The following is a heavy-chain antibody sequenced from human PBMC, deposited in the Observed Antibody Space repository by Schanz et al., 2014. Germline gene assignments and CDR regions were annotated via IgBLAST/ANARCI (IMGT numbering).Heavy chain of an antibody. CDR3: ATNSPFRMVRGSNAFDA. Sequence: QVQLMQSGAEVKKPGASVKVSCQASGYTFAGHAVHWVRQAPGQGLEWMGKINPSSGTTRIAQNFQGRLTVTRDTSTSTVNMELSSLRSEDTAVYYCATNSPFRMVRGSNAFDAWGQGTMVTVSS. J-gene: IGHJ3*01. V-gene: IGHV1-46*03. CDR2: INPSSGTT. CDR1: GYTFAGHA. D-gene: IGHD3-10*01.